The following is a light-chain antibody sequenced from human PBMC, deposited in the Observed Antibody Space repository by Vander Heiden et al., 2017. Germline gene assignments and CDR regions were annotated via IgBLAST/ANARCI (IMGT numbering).Light chain of an antibody. CDR2: LAS. J-gene: IGKJ4*01. V-gene: IGKV2-28*01. CDR1: QNLLHGNGYND. Sequence: EIVMTQSPLSLPVTPGEPASISCKSSQNLLHGNGYNDLNWYVQKPGQSPQLLIYLASTRPPGVPDRFSGSGSGTDFTLKISRVEAEDVGTYFCVQSRQPPLTFGGGTKVDI. CDR3: VQSRQPPLT.